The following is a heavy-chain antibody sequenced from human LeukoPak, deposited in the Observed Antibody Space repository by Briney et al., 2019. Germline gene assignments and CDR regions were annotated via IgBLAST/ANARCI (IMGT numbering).Heavy chain of an antibody. Sequence: GGSLRLSCAASGFIFSNSNMNWVRQAPGKGLEWVSFIRGSDSGIYYAESVKGRFTISRDNAKSSLYLQMNSLRVEDTAVYHCVREGGAWEFDYWGQGTLVTVSS. CDR3: VREGGAWEFDY. V-gene: IGHV3-48*04. CDR1: GFIFSNSN. D-gene: IGHD1-26*01. CDR2: IRGSDSGI. J-gene: IGHJ4*02.